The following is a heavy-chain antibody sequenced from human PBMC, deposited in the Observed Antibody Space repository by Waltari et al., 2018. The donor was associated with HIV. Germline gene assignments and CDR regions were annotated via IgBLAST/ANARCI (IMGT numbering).Heavy chain of an antibody. CDR3: ASTLTTVVTYWYFDL. J-gene: IGHJ2*01. CDR2: IIPIFGTA. Sequence: QVQLVQSGAEVKKPGSSVKVPCQASGGTFSSYVLSWVRQAPGQGLEWMGGIIPIFGTANYAQKFQGRVTITADKSTSTAYMELSSLRSEDTAVYYCASTLTTVVTYWYFDLWGRGTLVTVSS. V-gene: IGHV1-69*06. D-gene: IGHD4-17*01. CDR1: GGTFSSYV.